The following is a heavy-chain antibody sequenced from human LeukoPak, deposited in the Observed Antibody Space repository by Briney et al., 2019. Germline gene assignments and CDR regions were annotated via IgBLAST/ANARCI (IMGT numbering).Heavy chain of an antibody. V-gene: IGHV4-4*02. Sequence: SSETLSLTCAVSGGSISSSNWWSWVRQPPGKGLEWIGEIYHSGSTNYNPSLKSRVTISVDKSKNQFSLQLNSVTPEDTAVYYCARAEGSGSYYAWGQGTLVTVSS. CDR1: GGSISSSNW. CDR2: IYHSGST. J-gene: IGHJ4*02. CDR3: ARAEGSGSYYA. D-gene: IGHD3-10*01.